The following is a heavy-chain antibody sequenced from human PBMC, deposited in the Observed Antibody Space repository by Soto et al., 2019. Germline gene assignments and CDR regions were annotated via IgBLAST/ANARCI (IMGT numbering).Heavy chain of an antibody. J-gene: IGHJ4*01. CDR3: ARHLGYLGGADY. CDR1: GGSISSSSYY. D-gene: IGHD3-16*01. V-gene: IGHV4-39*01. CDR2: IYYSGST. Sequence: SETLSLTCTVSGGSISSSSYYWGWIRQPPGKGLEWIGSIYYSGSTYYNPSLKSRVTISVDTSKNQFSLKLSSVTAADTAVYYCARHLGYLGGADYWGHGTLVTVSS.